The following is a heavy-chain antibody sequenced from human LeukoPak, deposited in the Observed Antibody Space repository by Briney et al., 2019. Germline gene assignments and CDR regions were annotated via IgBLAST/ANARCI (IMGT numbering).Heavy chain of an antibody. J-gene: IGHJ4*02. D-gene: IGHD6-13*01. Sequence: ASVKVSCKASGYSFTSNGVSWVRQAPGQGLEWMGWISAYNGNTKYAQKLQDRVTMTTDTSTSTAYMELKSLRSDDTAVYYCARESRSTVDYWGQGTLVTVSS. CDR2: ISAYNGNT. V-gene: IGHV1-18*01. CDR1: GYSFTSNG. CDR3: ARESRSTVDY.